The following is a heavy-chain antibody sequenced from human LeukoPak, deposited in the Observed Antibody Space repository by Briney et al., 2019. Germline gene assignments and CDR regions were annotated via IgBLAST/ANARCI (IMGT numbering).Heavy chain of an antibody. D-gene: IGHD3-22*01. CDR3: RKGHYDSSA. Sequence: GGSLRLSCAASGFTFSSYAMSWVRQAPGKGLEWVSAISGSGGSTHYADSVKGRFTISRDNAKNSLYLQMNSLRVEDTAVYYCRKGHYDSSAWDQGTLVTVSS. CDR2: ISGSGGST. V-gene: IGHV3-23*01. CDR1: GFTFSSYA. J-gene: IGHJ5*02.